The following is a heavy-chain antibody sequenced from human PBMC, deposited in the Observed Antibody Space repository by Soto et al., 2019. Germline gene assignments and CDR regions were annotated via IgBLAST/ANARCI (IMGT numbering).Heavy chain of an antibody. V-gene: IGHV3-33*01. CDR3: ARGGGIAAAGYLDY. Sequence: QVQLVEAGGGVVQPGRSLRLSCAASGFTFSSYGMHWVRQAPGKGLEWVAVIWYDGSNKYYADSVKGRFTISRDNSKNTLYLQMNSLRAEDTAVYYCARGGGIAAAGYLDYWGQGTLVTVSS. J-gene: IGHJ4*02. CDR1: GFTFSSYG. D-gene: IGHD6-13*01. CDR2: IWYDGSNK.